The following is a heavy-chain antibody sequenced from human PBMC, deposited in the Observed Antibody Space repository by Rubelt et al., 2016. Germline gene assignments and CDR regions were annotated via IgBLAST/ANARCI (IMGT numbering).Heavy chain of an antibody. D-gene: IGHD2-15*01. CDR3: ARDNWDGSCYLVYCGMDV. J-gene: IGHJ6*02. CDR2: MNPNSGNT. Sequence: GQGLEWMGWMNPNSGNTGYAQKFQGRVTMTRNTSISTAYMELSSLRSEDTAVYYCARDNWDGSCYLVYCGMDVWGQGTTVTVSS. V-gene: IGHV1-8*01.